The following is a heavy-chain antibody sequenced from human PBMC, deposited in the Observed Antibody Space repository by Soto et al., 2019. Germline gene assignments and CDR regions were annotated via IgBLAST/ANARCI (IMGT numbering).Heavy chain of an antibody. Sequence: PGGSLRLSCAASGFSFSSYWMHWVRQAPGKGLVWVSRINSDGGSTNYADSVKGRFTISRDNAKNTLYLQMNSLRAEDTAVYYCARATGADKEDYWGQGTLVTVSS. CDR3: ARATGADKEDY. J-gene: IGHJ4*02. CDR1: GFSFSSYW. CDR2: INSDGGST. D-gene: IGHD3-10*01. V-gene: IGHV3-74*01.